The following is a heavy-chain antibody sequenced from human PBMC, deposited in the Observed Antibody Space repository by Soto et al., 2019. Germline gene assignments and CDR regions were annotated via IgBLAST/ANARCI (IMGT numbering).Heavy chain of an antibody. V-gene: IGHV3-53*04. Sequence: EVQLVESGGGLVQPGGSLRLSCAASGFTVSSNYMSWVRQAPGKGLEWVSVIYSGGSTYYADSVKGRSTISRHNSKNTLYLQMNSLRAEDTAVYYCARGYCSGGSCPFDYWGQGTLVTVSS. CDR2: IYSGGST. CDR3: ARGYCSGGSCPFDY. J-gene: IGHJ4*02. D-gene: IGHD2-15*01. CDR1: GFTVSSNY.